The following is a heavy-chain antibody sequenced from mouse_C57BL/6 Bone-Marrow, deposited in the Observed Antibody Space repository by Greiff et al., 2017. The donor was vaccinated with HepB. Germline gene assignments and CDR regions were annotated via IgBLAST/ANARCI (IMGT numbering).Heavy chain of an antibody. Sequence: VQLQQPGAELVMPGASVKLSCKASGYTFTSYWMHWVKQRPGQGLEWIGEIDPSDSYTNYNQKFKGKSTLTVDKSSSTAYMQLSSLTSEDSAVYYCARRWLLYYAMDYWGQGTSVTGSS. CDR2: IDPSDSYT. V-gene: IGHV1-69*01. J-gene: IGHJ4*01. D-gene: IGHD2-3*01. CDR1: GYTFTSYW. CDR3: ARRWLLYYAMDY.